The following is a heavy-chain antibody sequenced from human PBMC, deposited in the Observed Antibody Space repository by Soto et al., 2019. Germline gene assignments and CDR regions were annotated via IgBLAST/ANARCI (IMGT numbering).Heavy chain of an antibody. CDR1: GYTFSTSG. CDR3: ARDTESNRYND. CDR2: IRPDNGNR. D-gene: IGHD1-20*01. Sequence: QVQVLQSGPEVTRPGASVTVSCKTSGYTFSTSGISWVRQAHGQGLEWVGWIRPDNGNRKSAQSLQGRVTLTTDTSARTAYMELRSLTSDDTAMYYCARDTESNRYNDWGQGTLVTVSS. V-gene: IGHV1-18*01. J-gene: IGHJ1*01.